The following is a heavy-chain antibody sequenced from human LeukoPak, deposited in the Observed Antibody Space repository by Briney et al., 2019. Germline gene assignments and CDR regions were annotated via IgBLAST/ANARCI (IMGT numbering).Heavy chain of an antibody. CDR1: GFTFSSYS. CDR3: AKRDSGSWENWFDP. V-gene: IGHV3-23*01. D-gene: IGHD1-26*01. CDR2: ISGGGDYT. J-gene: IGHJ5*02. Sequence: GGSLRLSCAASGFTFSSYSMNWVRQTPGKGLEWVSVISGGGDYTYYADSVKGRFTISRDNSKNTLYLQMNSLRSEDTAVYYCAKRDSGSWENWFDPWAREPWSPSPQ.